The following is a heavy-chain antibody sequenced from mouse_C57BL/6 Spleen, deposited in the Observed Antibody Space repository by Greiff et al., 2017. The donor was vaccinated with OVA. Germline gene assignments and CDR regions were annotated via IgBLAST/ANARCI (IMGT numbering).Heavy chain of an antibody. V-gene: IGHV1-52*01. D-gene: IGHD1-1*01. J-gene: IGHJ2*01. CDR1: GYTFTSYW. Sequence: VQLQQPGAELVRPGSSVKLSCKASGYTFTSYWMHWVKQRPIQGLEWIGNIDPSDSETHYNQKFKDKATLTVDKSSSTAYMQLSSLTSEDSAVYYCARGDYYGIPAYLDYWGQGTTLTVSS. CDR3: ARGDYYGIPAYLDY. CDR2: IDPSDSET.